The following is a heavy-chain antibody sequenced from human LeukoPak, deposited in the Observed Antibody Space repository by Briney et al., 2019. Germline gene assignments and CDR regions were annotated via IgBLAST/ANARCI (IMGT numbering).Heavy chain of an antibody. Sequence: ASVKVSCKTSGYTFSDYYIHWIRQAPGQGLEWMGGFDPEDGETIYAQKFQGRVTMTEDTSTDTAYMELSSLRSEDTAVYYCATGHVGDYWGQGTLVTVSS. CDR1: GYTFSDYY. CDR2: FDPEDGET. J-gene: IGHJ4*02. D-gene: IGHD2-15*01. V-gene: IGHV1-24*01. CDR3: ATGHVGDY.